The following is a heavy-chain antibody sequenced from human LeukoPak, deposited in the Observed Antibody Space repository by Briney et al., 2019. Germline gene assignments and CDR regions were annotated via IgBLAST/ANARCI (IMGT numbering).Heavy chain of an antibody. Sequence: GGSLRHSCAASGFTFSDYAMTWVRQAAGKGLEWVSSISDTGRRTYYTDSVKGRFTISRDDSKKAVYLEMSTLRVEDTAIYFCGRHDSFIPFWGQGTLVTVSS. J-gene: IGHJ4*02. CDR3: GRHDSFIPF. V-gene: IGHV3-23*01. D-gene: IGHD3-16*02. CDR1: GFTFSDYA. CDR2: ISDTGRRT.